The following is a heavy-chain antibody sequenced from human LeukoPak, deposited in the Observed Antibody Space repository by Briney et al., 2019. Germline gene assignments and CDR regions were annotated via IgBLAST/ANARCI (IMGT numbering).Heavy chain of an antibody. CDR2: IRSKAYGETA. J-gene: IGHJ4*02. CDR1: GFTFGDYA. CDR3: TRDRGAYNLYDY. Sequence: RSLRLSCTASGFTFGDYAMCWIRQAPGKGLEWVGFIRSKAYGETADYAASVKGRFTISRDDSKAIAYLQMNSLKTEDTAVYHCTRDRGAYNLYDYWGQGTLVTVSS. D-gene: IGHD1-1*01. V-gene: IGHV3-49*03.